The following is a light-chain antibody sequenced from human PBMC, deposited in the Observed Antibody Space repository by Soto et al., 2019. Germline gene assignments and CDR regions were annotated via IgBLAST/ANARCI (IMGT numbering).Light chain of an antibody. Sequence: DIQMTQSPSPLSASVGDRVTITCRASQNIRDYLSWFQQKPGKAPNLLIYAASSLQSGVPSRFSGSGSGTDFTLTISSLQPEDFATYFCQQTYSAPFTFGPGTKVDIK. V-gene: IGKV1-39*01. CDR3: QQTYSAPFT. CDR1: QNIRDY. J-gene: IGKJ3*01. CDR2: AAS.